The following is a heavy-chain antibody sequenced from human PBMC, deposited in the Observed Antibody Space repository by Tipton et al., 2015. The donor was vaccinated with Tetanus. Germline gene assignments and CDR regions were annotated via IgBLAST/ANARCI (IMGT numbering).Heavy chain of an antibody. CDR3: AKDGGTSGWYIHFDY. Sequence: SLRLSCAASGFTFGSNPMTWVRQAPGKGLEWVSAISGSGGSTYYGDSVKGRFTISRDNSKNMLYLQMNSLRAEDTAVYYCAKDGGTSGWYIHFDYWGQGTLVTVSS. J-gene: IGHJ4*02. CDR1: GFTFGSNP. D-gene: IGHD6-19*01. CDR2: ISGSGGST. V-gene: IGHV3-23*01.